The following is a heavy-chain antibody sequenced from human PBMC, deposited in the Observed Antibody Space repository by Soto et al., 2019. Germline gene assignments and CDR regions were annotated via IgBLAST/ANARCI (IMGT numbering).Heavy chain of an antibody. D-gene: IGHD4-17*01. J-gene: IGHJ3*02. CDR1: GFTFSSYS. V-gene: IGHV3-21*01. CDR3: ARTVTTRKSHRAFDI. Sequence: EVQLVESGGGLVKPGGSLRLSCAASGFTFSSYSMNWVRQAPGKGLEWVSSISSSSSYIYYADSVKGRFTISRDNAKNSLDLQMNSLRAEDTAVYYCARTVTTRKSHRAFDIWGQGTMVTVSS. CDR2: ISSSSSYI.